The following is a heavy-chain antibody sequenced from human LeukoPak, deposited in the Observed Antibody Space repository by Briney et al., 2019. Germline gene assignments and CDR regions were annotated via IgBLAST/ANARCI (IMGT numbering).Heavy chain of an antibody. J-gene: IGHJ4*02. CDR3: ARDETYYYGSGIDY. CDR2: ISSSSSYI. V-gene: IGHV3-21*01. CDR1: GFTFSSYS. D-gene: IGHD3-10*01. Sequence: PGGSLRLSCAASGFTFSSYSMNWVRQAPGKRLEWVSSISSSSSYIYYADSVKGRFTISRDNAKNSLYLQMNSLRAEDTAVYYCARDETYYYGSGIDYWGQGTLVTVSS.